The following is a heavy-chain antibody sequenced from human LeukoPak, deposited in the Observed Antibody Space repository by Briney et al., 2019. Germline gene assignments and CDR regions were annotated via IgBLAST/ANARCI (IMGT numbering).Heavy chain of an antibody. V-gene: IGHV3-21*01. CDR3: AREFTAMAFDY. Sequence: GGSLRLSCAASGFTFSSYSMNWVRQAPGKGLEWVSSISSSSRYIYYAVSVKGRLTISRDNAKNSLYLHMDSLRAEDTAVYYCAREFTAMAFDYWGQGALVTVSS. CDR2: ISSSSRYI. J-gene: IGHJ4*02. D-gene: IGHD5-18*01. CDR1: GFTFSSYS.